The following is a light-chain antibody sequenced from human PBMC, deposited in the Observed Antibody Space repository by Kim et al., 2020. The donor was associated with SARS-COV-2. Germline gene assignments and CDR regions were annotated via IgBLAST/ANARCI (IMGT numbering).Light chain of an antibody. CDR2: YDS. V-gene: IGLV3-21*04. CDR1: NIGSKS. J-gene: IGLJ2*01. Sequence: SYELTQPPSVSVAPGKTARITCGGNNIGSKSVHWYQQKPGQAPVLVIYYDSDRPSGIPERFSGSNSGNTATLTISRVEAGDEADYYCQVWDSSSEHPVV. CDR3: QVWDSSSEHPVV.